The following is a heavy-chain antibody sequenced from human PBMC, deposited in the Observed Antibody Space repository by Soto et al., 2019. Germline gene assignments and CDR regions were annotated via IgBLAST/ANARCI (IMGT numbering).Heavy chain of an antibody. V-gene: IGHV6-1*01. CDR2: TFYRSKWYN. CDR1: GDSVSSNSVA. Sequence: SQTLSLTCDISGDSVSSNSVAWNWIRQSPSRGLEWLGRTFYRSKWYNDYGVSVKSRISINPDTSKNQFSLQLNSVTPEDTAVYYCVRWDHDNRYLDVWGPGTTVTVSS. D-gene: IGHD1-1*01. J-gene: IGHJ6*02. CDR3: VRWDHDNRYLDV.